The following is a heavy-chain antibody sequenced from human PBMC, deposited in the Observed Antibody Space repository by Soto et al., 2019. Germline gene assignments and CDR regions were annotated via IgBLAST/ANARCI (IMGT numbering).Heavy chain of an antibody. CDR1: GFSLSDYA. J-gene: IGHJ6*02. CDR3: ARIKLVECFFNNEHRYVMAV. D-gene: IGHD3-9*01. Sequence: GGSLRLSCVASGFSLSDYAVNWVRQAPGKGLEWVSFISSDSRTIYYADSVEGRFTVSRDNARNSVSLQMDSLRDEDAAVYYCARIKLVECFFNNEHRYVMAVCGQRSPVPGSS. CDR2: ISSDSRTI. V-gene: IGHV3-48*02.